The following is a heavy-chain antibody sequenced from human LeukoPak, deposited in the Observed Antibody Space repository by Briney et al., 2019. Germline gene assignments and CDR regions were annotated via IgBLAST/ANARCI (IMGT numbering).Heavy chain of an antibody. CDR1: GFTFSSYS. D-gene: IGHD2-21*01. V-gene: IGHV3-48*04. J-gene: IGHJ4*02. CDR3: AILHIVVPGDFDD. CDR2: MSSSSSTI. Sequence: GGYLRLSCAAYGFTFSSYSMNWVRQAPGKGLEWVSYMSSSSSTIYSAYSEKGPFTIARDNDKNSLYLQMNSLTAEDTAVYYCAILHIVVPGDFDDWGQGTLVTVPS.